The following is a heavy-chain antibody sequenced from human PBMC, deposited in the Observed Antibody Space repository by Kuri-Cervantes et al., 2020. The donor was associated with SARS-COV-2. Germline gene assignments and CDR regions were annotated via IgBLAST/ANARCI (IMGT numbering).Heavy chain of an antibody. V-gene: IGHV3-21*01. D-gene: IGHD6-6*01. CDR2: ISSSSSYI. CDR3: ARDGGGYSSSSVVAFDI. Sequence: GESLKIPCAASGFTFSSYSMNWVRQAPGKGLEWVSSISSSSSYIYYADSVKGRFTISRDNAKNSLYLQMNSLRAEDTAVYYCARDGGGYSSSSVVAFDIWGQGTMVTVSS. J-gene: IGHJ3*02. CDR1: GFTFSSYS.